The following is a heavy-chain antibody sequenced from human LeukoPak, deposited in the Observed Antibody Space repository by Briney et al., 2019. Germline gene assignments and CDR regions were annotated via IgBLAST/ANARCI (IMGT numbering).Heavy chain of an antibody. D-gene: IGHD2-15*01. CDR1: GFTFSSYD. CDR2: ISGSGGST. CDR3: AKAGYCSGGSCSSMDV. J-gene: IGHJ6*02. V-gene: IGHV3-23*01. Sequence: GGSLRLSCAASGFTFSSYDMSSVRQAPGKGLEWVSAISGSGGSTYYADSVKGRFTISRDNSKNTLYLQMNSLRAEDTAVYYCAKAGYCSGGSCSSMDVWGQGTTVTVSS.